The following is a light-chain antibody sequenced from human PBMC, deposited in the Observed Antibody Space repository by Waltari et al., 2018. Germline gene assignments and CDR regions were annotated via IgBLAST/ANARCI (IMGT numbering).Light chain of an antibody. Sequence: EIVLKQSPATLSLSPGQRATLSCRASQSVSTSLAWYQHKPGQGPRLLIYDASTRATGIPAKFSGSGSGTDFTLTISSLEPEDSAVYYCQQRSNWLTFGGGTKVEIK. CDR3: QQRSNWLT. J-gene: IGKJ4*01. V-gene: IGKV3-11*01. CDR1: QSVSTS. CDR2: DAS.